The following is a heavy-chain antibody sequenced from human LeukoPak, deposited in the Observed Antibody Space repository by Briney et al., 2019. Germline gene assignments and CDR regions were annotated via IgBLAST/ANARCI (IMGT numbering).Heavy chain of an antibody. V-gene: IGHV4-4*02. CDR2: IYHSGST. CDR3: AKNGAYSLDY. D-gene: IGHD4-17*01. CDR1: GGSISSSNW. J-gene: IGHJ4*02. Sequence: SETLSLTCAVSGGSISSSNWWSWVRQPPGKGLEWIGEIYHSGSTNYNPSLKSRVTISVDKSKNQFSLNLKSVTAADTAVYFCAKNGAYSLDYWGPGTLVTVSS.